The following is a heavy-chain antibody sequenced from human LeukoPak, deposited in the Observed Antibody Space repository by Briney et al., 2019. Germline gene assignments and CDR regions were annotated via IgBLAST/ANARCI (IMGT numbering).Heavy chain of an antibody. CDR1: GFTFSNHW. D-gene: IGHD4-17*01. J-gene: IGHJ4*02. V-gene: IGHV3-7*03. Sequence: GGSLRLSCAGSGFTFSNHWMSWVRQAPGKGLEWAANIKQDGSGRYYVDSVKGRFTISRDNAKNSLYLQMNSLRAEDTAVYYCARGEDYGDPFDYWGQGTLVTVSS. CDR2: IKQDGSGR. CDR3: ARGEDYGDPFDY.